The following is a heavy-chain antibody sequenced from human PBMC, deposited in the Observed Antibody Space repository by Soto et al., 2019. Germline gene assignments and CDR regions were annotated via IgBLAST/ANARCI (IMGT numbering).Heavy chain of an antibody. D-gene: IGHD6-6*01. J-gene: IGHJ4*02. CDR3: ARIAARSRFDY. CDR2: IYYSGST. Sequence: KTSETLSLTCTVSGGSISSYYWSWIRQPPGKGLEWIGYIYYSGSTNYNPSLKSRVTISVDTSKNQFSLKLSSVTAADTAAYYCARIAARSRFDYWGQGARVTVS. V-gene: IGHV4-59*01. CDR1: GGSISSYY.